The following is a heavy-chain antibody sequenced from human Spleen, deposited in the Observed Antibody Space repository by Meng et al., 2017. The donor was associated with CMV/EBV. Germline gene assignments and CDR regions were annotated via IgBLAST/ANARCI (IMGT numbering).Heavy chain of an antibody. D-gene: IGHD2-2*01. V-gene: IGHV1-18*01. CDR1: GYAFTSYG. CDR2: ISAYNSNT. J-gene: IGHJ4*02. CDR3: ARGGLVVPAAPVDY. Sequence: ASGYAFTSYGIAWVRRAPGQGLEWMGWISAYNSNTNHAQKFQGRVTMTTDTSTSTAHMELRSLRSDDTAVYYCARGGLVVPAAPVDYWGQGTLVTVS.